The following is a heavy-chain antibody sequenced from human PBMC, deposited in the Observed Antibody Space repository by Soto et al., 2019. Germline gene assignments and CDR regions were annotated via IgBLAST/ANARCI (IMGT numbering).Heavy chain of an antibody. V-gene: IGHV1-69*12. CDR1: GGTFSSYA. CDR3: AGDQGVSLDDRNGMDV. Sequence: QVQLVQSGAEVKKPGSSVKVSCKASGGTFSSYAISWVRQAPGQGLEWMGGIIPIFGTANYAQKFQGRVTITADEPRSTAYMELSSRRSEDTAVYYCAGDQGVSLDDRNGMDVWGQGTTVTVSS. J-gene: IGHJ6*02. D-gene: IGHD3-16*01. CDR2: IIPIFGTA.